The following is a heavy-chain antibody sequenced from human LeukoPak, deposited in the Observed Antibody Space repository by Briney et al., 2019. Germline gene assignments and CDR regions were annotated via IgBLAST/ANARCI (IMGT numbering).Heavy chain of an antibody. CDR3: ARGQSLSDAFDI. CDR2: MYYRGNT. Sequence: SETLSLTCTVSGGSISSYYWSWIRQPPGKGLEWIGYMYYRGNTNYNPSLKSRVTISVDTSKNQFSLKLSSVTAADTAVYYCARGQSLSDAFDIWGQGTMVTVSS. V-gene: IGHV4-59*12. J-gene: IGHJ3*02. CDR1: GGSISSYY.